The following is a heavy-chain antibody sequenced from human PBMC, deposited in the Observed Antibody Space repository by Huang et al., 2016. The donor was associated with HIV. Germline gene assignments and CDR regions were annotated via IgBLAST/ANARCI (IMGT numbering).Heavy chain of an antibody. Sequence: QLQLQESGPGLVKPSETLSLTCTVSGGSISSSTYYWGWIRQPPGMGLEWIGSIYYSGSTFYNPSFQSRVTISVDTPRKQFSLKRSSVTAADTAMYYCVRLRKVDYYYYYMDVWGKGTTVTVSS. J-gene: IGHJ6*03. CDR2: IYYSGST. V-gene: IGHV4-39*01. CDR1: GGSISSSTYY. CDR3: VRLRKVDYYYYYMDV.